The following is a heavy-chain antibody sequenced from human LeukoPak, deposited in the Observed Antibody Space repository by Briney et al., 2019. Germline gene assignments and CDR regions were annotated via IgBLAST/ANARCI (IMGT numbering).Heavy chain of an antibody. D-gene: IGHD3-10*01. CDR3: ARVRGSGSYFAHYYYYGMDV. J-gene: IGHJ6*02. V-gene: IGHV4-59*01. CDR1: GGSISSYY. CDR2: IYYSGST. Sequence: PSETLSLTCTVSGGSISSYYWSWIRQPPGKGLEWIGYIYYSGSTNYNPSLKSRVTISVDTSKNQFSLKLSSVTAADTAVYYCARVRGSGSYFAHYYYYGMDVWGQGTTVTVSS.